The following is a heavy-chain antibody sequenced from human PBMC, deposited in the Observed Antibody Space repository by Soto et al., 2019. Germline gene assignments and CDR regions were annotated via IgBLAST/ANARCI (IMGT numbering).Heavy chain of an antibody. D-gene: IGHD3-22*01. CDR1: GGMWDEYA. Sequence: TEGYLRRSCAASGGMWDEYAKQWGRQAPGNGLERVSGISWNRGSIGYSDCAKGRFTISRDNAKKYLYLQMNSLRAEDTVLYYCTKYSSGYYYHWFDPWGQG. V-gene: IGHV3-9*01. CDR3: TKYSSGYYYHWFDP. J-gene: IGHJ5*02. CDR2: ISWNRGSI.